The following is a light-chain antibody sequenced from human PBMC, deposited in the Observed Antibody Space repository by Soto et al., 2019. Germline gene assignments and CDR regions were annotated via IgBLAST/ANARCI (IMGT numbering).Light chain of an antibody. CDR1: QSVSSN. CDR2: GAS. V-gene: IGKV3D-15*01. CDR3: QHYNNWPRT. Sequence: EIVMTQSPATLSVYLGERATLSCRASQSVSSNLAWYQQKPGQAPRLLIYGASTRATGIPARFSGSGSGTEFTLTISSLQSEDFAVYYCQHYNNWPRTFGQGTKVEIK. J-gene: IGKJ1*01.